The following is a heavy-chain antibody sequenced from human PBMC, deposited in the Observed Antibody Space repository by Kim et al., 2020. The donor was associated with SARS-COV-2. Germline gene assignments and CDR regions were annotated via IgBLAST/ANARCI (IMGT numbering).Heavy chain of an antibody. CDR3: ARPEERLELKLLEAFDI. V-gene: IGHV4-34*01. D-gene: IGHD1-7*01. J-gene: IGHJ3*02. CDR1: GGSFSGDY. CDR2: INHSGST. Sequence: SETLSLTCAVYGGSFSGDYWSWIRQPPGKGLEWIGEINHSGSTNYNPSLKSRVTISVDTSKNQFSLKLSSVTAADTAVYYCARPEERLELKLLEAFDIWGQGTMVTVSS.